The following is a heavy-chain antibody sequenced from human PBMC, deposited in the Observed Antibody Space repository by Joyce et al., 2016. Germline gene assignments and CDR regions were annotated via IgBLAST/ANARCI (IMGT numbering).Heavy chain of an antibody. CDR3: AIYNLYYYDTSG. CDR2: IDPVDSQT. V-gene: IGHV5-10-1*03. Sequence: EVQLVQSGAEVKKPGDSLRISFKGSGYRFTNYWNTWVRQMPGKGLEWMGRIDPVDSQTNYSPSFQGHVTISADKSINTAYLQWSNLKASDTAMYYCAIYNLYYYDTSGWGQGTLVTVSS. D-gene: IGHD3-22*01. CDR1: GYRFTNYW. J-gene: IGHJ4*02.